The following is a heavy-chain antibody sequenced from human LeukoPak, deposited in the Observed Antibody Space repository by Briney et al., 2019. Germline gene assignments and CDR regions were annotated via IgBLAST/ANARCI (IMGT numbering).Heavy chain of an antibody. CDR2: INHSGST. J-gene: IGHJ5*02. V-gene: IGHV4-34*01. Sequence: SETLSLTCAVYGGSLSHYYWSWIRQPPGKGLEWIGEINHSGSTNYNPSLKSRVTISVDMSKNQFSLELTSVTAADTAVYYCARGPASGSNFDWFDPWGQGTLVTVSS. CDR3: ARGPASGSNFDWFDP. D-gene: IGHD3-10*01. CDR1: GGSLSHYY.